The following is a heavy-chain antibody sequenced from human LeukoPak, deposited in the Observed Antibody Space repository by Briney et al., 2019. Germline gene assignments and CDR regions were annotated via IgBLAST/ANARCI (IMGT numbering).Heavy chain of an antibody. CDR1: GFTFSIYD. CDR2: KRYDGSDE. J-gene: IGHJ6*03. V-gene: IGHV3-30*02. Sequence: GGFLRLSCAASGFTFSIYDMHWVRQAPGKGLEWVAFKRYDGSDESYADSVKGRFTISRDNSKNTLYLQMNSLRAGDTAVYYCAKGVAAYYYMDVWGKGTTVTVSS. CDR3: AKGVAAYYYMDV. D-gene: IGHD6-13*01.